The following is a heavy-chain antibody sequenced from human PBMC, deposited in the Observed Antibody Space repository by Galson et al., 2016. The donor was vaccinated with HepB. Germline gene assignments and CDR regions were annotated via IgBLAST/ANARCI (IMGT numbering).Heavy chain of an antibody. CDR2: TFCRSNWQN. CDR1: GDSVSSNRAG. J-gene: IGHJ4*02. D-gene: IGHD7-27*01. V-gene: IGHV6-1*01. Sequence: CAISGDSVSSNRAGWNWIRQSPSRGLEWLGRTFCRSNWQNDYAESVKSRITINPDTSKNQFSLHLKSVTPEDTGVYYCARSYLLGRGFGWWGQGTLVTVSS. CDR3: ARSYLLGRGFGW.